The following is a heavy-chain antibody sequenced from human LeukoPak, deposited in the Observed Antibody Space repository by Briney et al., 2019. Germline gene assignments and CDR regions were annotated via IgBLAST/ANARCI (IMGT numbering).Heavy chain of an antibody. J-gene: IGHJ3*02. V-gene: IGHV3-53*01. CDR1: GFSVSSNY. D-gene: IGHD2-15*01. CDR2: IYTDGRT. CDR3: ARDRHRYRRTNGGGDAFDI. Sequence: GGSLRLSCAASGFSVSSNYISRVRQAPGKGLEWVAIIYTDGRTFHADTVRGRFTMARDTSKNTLDLQMNSLRADDTAVYCCARDRHRYRRTNGGGDAFDIWGQGTKVTVSS.